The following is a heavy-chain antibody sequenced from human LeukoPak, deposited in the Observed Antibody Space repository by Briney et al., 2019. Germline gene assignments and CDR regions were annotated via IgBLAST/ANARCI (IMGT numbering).Heavy chain of an antibody. CDR3: ARDRRYSGYVDY. CDR2: INPNSGGT. V-gene: IGHV1-2*02. D-gene: IGHD1-26*01. Sequence: ASVRVSCTASGYTFTGYYMHWVRQAPGQGLEWMGWINPNSGGTNYAQRFQGRVTMTRDTSITTVYMELSRLRSDDTAVYYCARDRRYSGYVDYWGQGTLVTVSS. J-gene: IGHJ4*02. CDR1: GYTFTGYY.